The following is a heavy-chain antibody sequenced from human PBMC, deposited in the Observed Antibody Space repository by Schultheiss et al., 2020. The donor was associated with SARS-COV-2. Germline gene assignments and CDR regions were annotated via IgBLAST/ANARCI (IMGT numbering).Heavy chain of an antibody. V-gene: IGHV3-7*01. J-gene: IGHJ4*02. CDR1: GFTFSSYD. D-gene: IGHD3-22*01. CDR2: IKQDGSEK. CDR3: ARDSHYYDTPDY. Sequence: GGSLRLSCAASGFTFSSYDMHWVRQAPGKGLEWVANIKQDGSEKYYVDSVKGRFTISRDNAKNSLYLQMNSLRAEDTAVYYCARDSHYYDTPDYWGQGTLVTVSS.